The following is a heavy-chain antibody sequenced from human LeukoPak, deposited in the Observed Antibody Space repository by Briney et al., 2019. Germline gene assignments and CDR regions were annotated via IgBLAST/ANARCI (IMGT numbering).Heavy chain of an antibody. V-gene: IGHV3-30*02. Sequence: GGSLRLSCAASGFTFSSYGMHWVRQAPGKGLEWVTFIRYDGSNKYYADSVKGRFTISRDNSKNTLYLHMNSLRAEDTAVYYCAKVKWELRTDWFDPWGQGTLVTVSS. CDR1: GFTFSSYG. CDR3: AKVKWELRTDWFDP. J-gene: IGHJ5*02. CDR2: IRYDGSNK. D-gene: IGHD1-26*01.